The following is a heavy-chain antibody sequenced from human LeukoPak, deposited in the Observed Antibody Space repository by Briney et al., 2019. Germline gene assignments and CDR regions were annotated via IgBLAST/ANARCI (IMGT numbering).Heavy chain of an antibody. Sequence: ASVKVSCKASGYTFTSYYMHGVRQAPGQGLEWMGIINPSGGSTSYAQKFQGRVTMTRDMSTSTVYMELSSLRSEDTAVYYCARDLGFLEWLGNLDYWGQGTLVTVSS. J-gene: IGHJ4*02. CDR3: ARDLGFLEWLGNLDY. V-gene: IGHV1-46*01. CDR1: GYTFTSYY. CDR2: INPSGGST. D-gene: IGHD3-3*01.